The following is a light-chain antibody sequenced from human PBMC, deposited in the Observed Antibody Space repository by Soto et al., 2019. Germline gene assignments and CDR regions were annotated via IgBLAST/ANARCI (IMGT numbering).Light chain of an antibody. J-gene: IGKJ1*01. CDR2: GTS. CDR1: QNVGSRY. V-gene: IGKV3-20*01. CDR3: QQYGSSPRT. Sequence: EIVLTQSPATLSLSPGERATLSCRASQNVGSRYLAWYQQKPGQAPRLLIYGTSNRATGIPDRFSGSGSGTDFSLTISSLEPGDLAVYYCQQYGSSPRTVGQGTKVEIK.